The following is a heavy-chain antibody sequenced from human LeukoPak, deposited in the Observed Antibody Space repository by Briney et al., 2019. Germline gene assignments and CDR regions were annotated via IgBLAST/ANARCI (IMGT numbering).Heavy chain of an antibody. CDR1: PFTLSSYR. CDR3: SQDRDSSRWLNWFGL. J-gene: IGHJ5*02. D-gene: IGHD6-13*01. V-gene: IGHV3-30*18. Sequence: VGGLRHSRVASPFTLSSYRMHSVRQAPGKRRERVAVISYDGSNKYYADTVQDRVTISRDNSKKTLYMQINSLRAQGTPGYFFSQDRDSSRWLNWFGLWGQGTLVHVFS. CDR2: ISYDGSNK.